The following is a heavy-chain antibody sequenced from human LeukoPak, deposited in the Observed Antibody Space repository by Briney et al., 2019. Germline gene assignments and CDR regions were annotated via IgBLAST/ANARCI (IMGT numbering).Heavy chain of an antibody. D-gene: IGHD6-13*01. J-gene: IGHJ6*02. Sequence: GGSLRLSCAASGFTFSSYSMNWVRQAPPKELEWVSSISSSSSYIYYADSVKGRFTISRDNAKNSLYLQMNSLRAEDTAVYYCARDPTPYSSRSGVWGQGTTVTVSS. CDR3: ARDPTPYSSRSGV. CDR1: GFTFSSYS. CDR2: ISSSSSYI. V-gene: IGHV3-21*01.